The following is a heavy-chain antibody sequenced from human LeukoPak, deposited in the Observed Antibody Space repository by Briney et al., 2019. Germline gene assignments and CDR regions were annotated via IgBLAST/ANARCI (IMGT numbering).Heavy chain of an antibody. V-gene: IGHV4-34*01. CDR3: ARGQLVRNYYYYMDV. J-gene: IGHJ6*03. CDR1: GGSFSGYY. Sequence: SETLSLTCAVYGGSFSGYYWSWIRQPPGKGLEWIGEINHSGSTNYNPSLKSRVTISVDTSKNQFSLKLSSVTAADTAGYYCARGQLVRNYYYYMDVWGKGTTVTVSS. CDR2: INHSGST. D-gene: IGHD3-10*01.